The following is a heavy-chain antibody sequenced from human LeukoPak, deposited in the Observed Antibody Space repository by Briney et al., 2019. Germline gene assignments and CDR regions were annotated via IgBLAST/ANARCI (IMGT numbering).Heavy chain of an antibody. D-gene: IGHD2-15*01. CDR3: ARGGLKLQSAFDI. CDR2: IYYSGST. CDR1: GGSISSSSYY. V-gene: IGHV4-39*01. Sequence: PSETLSLTCTVSGGSISSSSYYWGWIRQPPGNGLEWIGSIYYSGSTYYNPSLKSRVTISVDTSKNQFSLRLSSVTAADTAAYNCARGGLKLQSAFDIWGQGTMVTVSS. J-gene: IGHJ3*02.